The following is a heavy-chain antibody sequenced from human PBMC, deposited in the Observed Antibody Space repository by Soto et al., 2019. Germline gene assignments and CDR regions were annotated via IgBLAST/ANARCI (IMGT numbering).Heavy chain of an antibody. CDR1: GFNFSNYA. CDR2: ISGSGGRS. D-gene: IGHD3-16*01. J-gene: IGHJ4*02. Sequence: EVQLLDTGGGLVQPGVSLRLSCAAYGFNFSNYAMTWVCQGPVKGLEWVSGISGSGGRSYYADSVKGRFTISRDNSKSTLYLQMNSLRAEDTAVYYCAKAYFVWSSEQPYYFDYWGQGTLVTVSS. CDR3: AKAYFVWSSEQPYYFDY. V-gene: IGHV3-23*01.